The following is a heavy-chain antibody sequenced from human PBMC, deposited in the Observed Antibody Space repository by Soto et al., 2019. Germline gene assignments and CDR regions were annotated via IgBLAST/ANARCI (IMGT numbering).Heavy chain of an antibody. D-gene: IGHD3-3*01. CDR2: ISANNGNP. Sequence: QVQLVQSGAEVKKPGASVKLSCKASGYTFINYAISWVRQAPGQGLEWMGWISANNGNPNYGQKMQGRVTMTTDTSTRTAYMELRSLSSDATAVHYCARADRSLTTFGVVITLDPWGQGTLVTVSS. J-gene: IGHJ5*02. CDR3: ARADRSLTTFGVVITLDP. V-gene: IGHV1-18*01. CDR1: GYTFINYA.